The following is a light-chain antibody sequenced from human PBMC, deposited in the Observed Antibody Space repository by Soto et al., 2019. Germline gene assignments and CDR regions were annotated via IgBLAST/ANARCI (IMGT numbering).Light chain of an antibody. CDR2: DAS. J-gene: IGKJ5*01. CDR3: QQRRNWPPLT. V-gene: IGKV3-11*01. Sequence: ETVLTQSPATLSLSPGERATLSCRASQNVDIYLDWYQQKPGQAPRLLIYDASNRATGVPPRFSGSGSGTDFTLTISSLEPEDFALYYCQQRRNWPPLTFGQGTRLEIK. CDR1: QNVDIY.